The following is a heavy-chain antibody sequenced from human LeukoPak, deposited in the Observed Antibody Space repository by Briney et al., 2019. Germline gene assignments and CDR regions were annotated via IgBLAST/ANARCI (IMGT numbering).Heavy chain of an antibody. J-gene: IGHJ4*02. CDR2: MNPNSGNT. CDR3: VGGFAASREDY. V-gene: IGHV1-8*01. Sequence: GASGKLSCTASGYTFTIYDINWVRDAPGQGLEGKGWMNPNSGNTGYAQKFQGRATTTRTTSIRTAYMELSSLRSEETAVSYCVGGFAASREDYWGEGTLVTVSS. CDR1: GYTFTIYD.